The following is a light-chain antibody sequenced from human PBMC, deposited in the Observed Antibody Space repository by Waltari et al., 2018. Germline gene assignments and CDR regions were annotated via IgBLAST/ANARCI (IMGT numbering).Light chain of an antibody. J-gene: IGLJ1*01. CDR2: DVT. CDR1: SSDIGNYNY. Sequence: QSALTQPRSMSGSPGQSVTISCTGTSSDIGNYNYVSWYQHHPGKAPRLMIYDVTKRPSGVPARFSGSKSSNTASLTISGLQAEDEADYYCCSYAGFYSYYVFGTGTKATVL. CDR3: CSYAGFYSYYV. V-gene: IGLV2-11*01.